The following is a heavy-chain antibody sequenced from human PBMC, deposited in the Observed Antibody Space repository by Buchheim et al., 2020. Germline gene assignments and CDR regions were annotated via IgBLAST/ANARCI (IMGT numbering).Heavy chain of an antibody. CDR3: ARVHMNTVLGAFDI. CDR2: ISSSSSII. V-gene: IGHV3-48*02. Sequence: EVQLVESGGGLVQPGGSLRLSCAASGFTFSNYNMNWVRQAPGKGLEWVSYISSSSSIIYYSDSVKGRFTISRDNAKTSLSLQMNSLRDEDTAVYYCARVHMNTVLGAFDIWGQGT. CDR1: GFTFSNYN. D-gene: IGHD4-17*01. J-gene: IGHJ3*02.